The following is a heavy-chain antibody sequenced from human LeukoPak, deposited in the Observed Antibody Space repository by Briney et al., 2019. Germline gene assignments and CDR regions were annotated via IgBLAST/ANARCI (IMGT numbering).Heavy chain of an antibody. CDR2: IIPIFGTA. J-gene: IGHJ6*03. CDR1: GGTFSSYA. CDR3: ARDPGTAVDTAMGSYYYYMDV. V-gene: IGHV1-69*13. Sequence: ASVKVSCKASGGTFSSYAISRVRQAPGQGLEWMGGIIPIFGTANYAQKFQGRVTITADESTSTAYMELSSLRSEDTAVYYCARDPGTAVDTAMGSYYYYMDVWGKGTTVTVSS. D-gene: IGHD5-18*01.